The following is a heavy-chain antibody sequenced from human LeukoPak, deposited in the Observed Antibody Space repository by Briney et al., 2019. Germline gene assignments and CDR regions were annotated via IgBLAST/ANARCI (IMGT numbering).Heavy chain of an antibody. V-gene: IGHV3-21*01. CDR2: ISSSSSCI. CDR3: ARDLFYDYIWGSFKGSY. D-gene: IGHD3-16*01. CDR1: GFTFSSFA. Sequence: GGSLRLSCAASGFTFSSFAMSWVRQAPGKGLEWVSSISSSSSCIYYADSVKGRFTISRDNAKNSLYLQMNSLRAEGTAVYYCARDLFYDYIWGSFKGSYWGQGTLVTVSS. J-gene: IGHJ4*02.